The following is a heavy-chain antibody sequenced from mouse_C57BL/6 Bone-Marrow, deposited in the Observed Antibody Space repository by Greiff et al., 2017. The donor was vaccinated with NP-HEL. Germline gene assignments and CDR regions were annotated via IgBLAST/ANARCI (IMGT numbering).Heavy chain of an antibody. CDR1: GYTFTSYW. J-gene: IGHJ4*01. D-gene: IGHD2-13*01. Sequence: QVQLQQPGAELVKPGASVKLSCKASGYTFTSYWMHWVKQRPGQGLEWIGMIHPNSGSTNYNEKFKSKATLTVDKSSSTAYMQLSSLTSEDSAVYCCACREGELYAMDYWGQGTSVTVSS. CDR2: IHPNSGST. V-gene: IGHV1-64*01. CDR3: ACREGELYAMDY.